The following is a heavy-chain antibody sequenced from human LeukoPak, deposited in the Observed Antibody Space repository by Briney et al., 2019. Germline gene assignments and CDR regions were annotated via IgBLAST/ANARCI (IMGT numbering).Heavy chain of an antibody. Sequence: GGSLRLSCAAYSFMLSSYTMNWVRQAPGKGLEWVSYILSSSATIYYADSVEGRFTISRDNAKNSLYLEMISVRAEVPGDYYGATVTQMWFGGPGYMDVWGKGTTVTVSS. CDR3: ATVTQMWFGGPGYMDV. D-gene: IGHD3-10*01. CDR2: ILSSSATI. J-gene: IGHJ6*03. CDR1: SFMLSSYT. V-gene: IGHV3-48*01.